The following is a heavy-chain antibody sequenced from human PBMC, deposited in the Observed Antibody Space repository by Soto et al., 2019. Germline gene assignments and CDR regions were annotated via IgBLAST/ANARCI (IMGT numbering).Heavy chain of an antibody. CDR3: ARNYYDSSGYYTDAFDI. J-gene: IGHJ3*02. D-gene: IGHD3-22*01. Sequence: SETLSLTCTVSGGSISSYYWSWIRQPPGKGLEWIGYIYYSGSTNYNPSLKSRVTISVDTSKNQFSLKLSSVTAADTAVYYCARNYYDSSGYYTDAFDIWGQGTMVTVSS. V-gene: IGHV4-59*01. CDR2: IYYSGST. CDR1: GGSISSYY.